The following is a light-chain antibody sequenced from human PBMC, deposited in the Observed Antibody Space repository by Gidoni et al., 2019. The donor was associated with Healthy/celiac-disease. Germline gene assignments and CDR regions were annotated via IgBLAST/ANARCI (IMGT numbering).Light chain of an antibody. J-gene: IGKJ1*01. CDR3: QQSYSTLTWT. V-gene: IGKV1-39*01. CDR2: AAS. CDR1: QSISIY. Sequence: DIQMTQSPSSLSASVGDRVTITCRASQSISIYLNWYQQKPGKAPKLLIYAASSLQSWVPSRFSGSGSGTDFTLTISSLQPEDFATYYCQQSYSTLTWTFGQGTKVEIK.